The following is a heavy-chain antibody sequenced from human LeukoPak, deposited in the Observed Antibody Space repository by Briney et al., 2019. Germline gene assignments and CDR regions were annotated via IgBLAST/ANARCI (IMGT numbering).Heavy chain of an antibody. CDR3: ARRAGAYSHPYDY. CDR1: GFTFSNYW. V-gene: IGHV3-53*01. D-gene: IGHD4/OR15-4a*01. J-gene: IGHJ4*02. Sequence: GGSLRLSCEGSGFTFSNYWMHWVRQAPGKGLEWVSFIYSDNTHYSDSVKGRFTISRDNSKNTLYLQMNSLRAEDAAVYYCARRAGAYSHPYDYWGQGTLVTVSS. CDR2: IYSDNT.